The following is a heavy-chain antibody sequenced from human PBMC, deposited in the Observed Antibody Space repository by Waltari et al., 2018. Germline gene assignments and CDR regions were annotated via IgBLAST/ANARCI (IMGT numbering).Heavy chain of an antibody. CDR2: IRQDGSEK. CDR3: ATGRGLPY. V-gene: IGHV3-7*01. Sequence: EVQVVESGGGLVQPGGSLRLSCDVPEFTSSWFWMSWVRQTPGKGLEWVANIRQDGSEKYYVDSVKGRFTVSRDNARNSLYLQMNSLRAEDTAVYYCATGRGLPYWGQGTLVTVSS. CDR1: EFTSSWFW. J-gene: IGHJ4*02.